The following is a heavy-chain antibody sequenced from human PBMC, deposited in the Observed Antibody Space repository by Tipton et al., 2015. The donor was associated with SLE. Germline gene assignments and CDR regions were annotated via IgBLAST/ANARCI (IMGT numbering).Heavy chain of an antibody. D-gene: IGHD3-22*01. V-gene: IGHV3-49*03. Sequence: SLRLSCRPSGFTFADYPMSWFRQAPGKGLEWVGFIRSKTYGGTAEYAASVKGRFTISRDDSKSIAYLQMNSLKTEDTAVYYCTRGPGGLYDSSVGVYWGQGTLVTVSS. CDR2: IRSKTYGGTA. J-gene: IGHJ4*02. CDR1: GFTFADYP. CDR3: TRGPGGLYDSSVGVY.